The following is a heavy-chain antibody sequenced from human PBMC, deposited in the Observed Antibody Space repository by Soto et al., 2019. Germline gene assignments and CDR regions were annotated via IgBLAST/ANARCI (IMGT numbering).Heavy chain of an antibody. J-gene: IGHJ4*02. V-gene: IGHV3-30*18. CDR1: GFTFSSYG. Sequence: PGGSLRLSCAASGFTFSSYGMHWVRQAPGKGLEWVAVISYDGSNKYYADSVKGRFTISRDNSKNTLYLQMNSLRAEDTAVYYCANPAGYWGQGTLVTVSS. CDR3: ANPAGY. CDR2: ISYDGSNK.